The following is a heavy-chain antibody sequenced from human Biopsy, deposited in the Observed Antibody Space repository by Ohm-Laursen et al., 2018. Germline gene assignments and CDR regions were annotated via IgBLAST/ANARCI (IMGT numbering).Heavy chain of an antibody. CDR1: GDSINNYY. V-gene: IGHV4-4*07. Sequence: TLSLTCAVTGDSINNYYWSWIRQPAGKGLEWIGRIYTSGSPNYNLSLESRVTMSVDTSKNQFSLNLRSVTAADTAVYYCARGTGRYYVYGAFDIWGQGTVVTVSS. CDR2: IYTSGSP. J-gene: IGHJ3*02. CDR3: ARGTGRYYVYGAFDI. D-gene: IGHD1-26*01.